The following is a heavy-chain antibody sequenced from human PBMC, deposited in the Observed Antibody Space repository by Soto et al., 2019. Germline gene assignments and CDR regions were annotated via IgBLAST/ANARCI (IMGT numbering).Heavy chain of an antibody. Sequence: SQTLSLTCAISGDSVSSTSATWNWIRQSPSRGLEWLGRTYYTSKWFNDYAVSVKSRITINPDTSKNQFSLHLNSVTPEDTAVYYCGRGMTRVSDIWGQGTMVTVSS. J-gene: IGHJ3*02. CDR2: TYYTSKWFN. CDR3: GRGMTRVSDI. V-gene: IGHV6-1*01. CDR1: GDSVSSTSAT.